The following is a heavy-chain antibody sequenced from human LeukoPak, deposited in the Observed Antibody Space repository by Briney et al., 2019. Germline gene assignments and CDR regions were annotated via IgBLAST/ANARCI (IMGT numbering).Heavy chain of an antibody. Sequence: SETLSLTCTVSGGSISSYYWSWIRQPPGKGLEWIGYIYYSGSTYYNPSLKSRVTISVDTSKNQFSLKLSSVTAADTAVYYCAQITMVRGVIITDYWGQGTLVTVSS. V-gene: IGHV4-59*06. J-gene: IGHJ4*02. CDR1: GGSISSYY. CDR3: AQITMVRGVIITDY. CDR2: IYYSGST. D-gene: IGHD3-10*01.